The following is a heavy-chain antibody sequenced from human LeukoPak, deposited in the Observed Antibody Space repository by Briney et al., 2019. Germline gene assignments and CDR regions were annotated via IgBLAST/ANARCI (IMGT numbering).Heavy chain of an antibody. D-gene: IGHD6-19*01. J-gene: IGHJ4*02. V-gene: IGHV3-30-3*01. Sequence: GRSLRLSCAASGFTFSSYAMHWVRQAPGKGLEWVAVISYDGSNKYYADSVKGRFTISRDNSKNTLYLQMNSLRAEDTAVYYCASIEYSSGWYPDYWGQGTLVTVSS. CDR3: ASIEYSSGWYPDY. CDR2: ISYDGSNK. CDR1: GFTFSSYA.